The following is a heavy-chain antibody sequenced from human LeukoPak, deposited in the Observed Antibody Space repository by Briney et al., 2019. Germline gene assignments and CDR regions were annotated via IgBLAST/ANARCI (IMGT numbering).Heavy chain of an antibody. J-gene: IGHJ4*02. D-gene: IGHD6-19*01. V-gene: IGHV4-4*07. CDR1: GGSISSYY. CDR3: ARDLNVAVAPPFDY. Sequence: PSETLSLTCTVSGGSISSYYWSGIRQPAGKGLEWIGRIYTSGSTNYNPSLKSRVTMSVDTSKNQFSLKLSSVTAADTAVYYCARDLNVAVAPPFDYWGQGTLVTVSS. CDR2: IYTSGST.